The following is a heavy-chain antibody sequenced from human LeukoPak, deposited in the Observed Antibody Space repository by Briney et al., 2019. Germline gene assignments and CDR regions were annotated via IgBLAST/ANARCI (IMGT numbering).Heavy chain of an antibody. CDR2: IFHSGST. Sequence: SETLSLTCTVSDYSISSGDYYWGWIRQPPGKGLEWIGSIFHSGSTNYNPSLKSRVTISVDTSKNQFSLKLSSVTAADTAVYYCARAILGSYYYYYYYMDVWGKGTTVTVSS. V-gene: IGHV4-38-2*02. D-gene: IGHD1-26*01. J-gene: IGHJ6*03. CDR1: DYSISSGDYY. CDR3: ARAILGSYYYYYYYMDV.